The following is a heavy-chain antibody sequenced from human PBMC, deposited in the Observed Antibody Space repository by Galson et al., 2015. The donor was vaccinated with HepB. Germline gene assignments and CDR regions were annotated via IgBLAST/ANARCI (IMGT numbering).Heavy chain of an antibody. D-gene: IGHD3-16*01. J-gene: IGHJ6*02. CDR3: TRDLNDNVWGSSLH. Sequence: SCAASGFTVSDNYISWVRQAPGKGLEWVSVLYSGGITYYADSVKGRFTISRDNSKNAVYLQMNSLRTKDTAVYYCTRDLNDNVWGSSLHWGQGTTVTVSS. CDR1: GFTVSDNY. CDR2: LYSGGIT. V-gene: IGHV3-66*02.